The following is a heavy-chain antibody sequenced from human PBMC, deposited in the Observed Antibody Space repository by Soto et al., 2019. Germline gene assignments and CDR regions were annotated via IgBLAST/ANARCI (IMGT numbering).Heavy chain of an antibody. J-gene: IGHJ4*02. CDR3: ARDRGYCSGGSCPLRY. D-gene: IGHD2-15*01. V-gene: IGHV1-46*03. Sequence: GASVKVSCKASGYTFTSYYMHWVRQAPGQGLEWMGIINPSGGSTSYAQKFQGRVTMTRDTSTSTVYMELSSLRSEDTAVYYCARDRGYCSGGSCPLRYWGQGTLVTVSS. CDR2: INPSGGST. CDR1: GYTFTSYY.